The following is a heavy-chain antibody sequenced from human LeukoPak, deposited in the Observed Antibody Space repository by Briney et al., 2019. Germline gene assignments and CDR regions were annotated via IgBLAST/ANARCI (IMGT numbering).Heavy chain of an antibody. J-gene: IGHJ6*03. CDR3: ARDRGRYYMDV. Sequence: GGSLRLSCAASGFTFSSYWMSWVRQAPGKGLEWVANIKQDGSEKYYVDSVKGRFTISRDNAKNSLYLQMNSLRAGDTAVYYCARDRGRYYMDVWGKGTTVTISS. CDR2: IKQDGSEK. D-gene: IGHD6-25*01. V-gene: IGHV3-7*01. CDR1: GFTFSSYW.